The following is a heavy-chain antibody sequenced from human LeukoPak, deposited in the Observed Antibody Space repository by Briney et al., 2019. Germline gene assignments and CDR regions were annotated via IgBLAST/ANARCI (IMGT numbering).Heavy chain of an antibody. CDR1: GDSVSSNSAA. CDR3: ARESRAGLRDGYKSFDY. D-gene: IGHD5-24*01. Sequence: SQTLSLTCAISGDSVSSNSAAWNWIRQSPSRGLEWLGRTYYRSKWYNDYAVSVKSRITINPDTSKNQFSLQPNSVTPEDTAVYYCARESRAGLRDGYKSFDYWGQGTLVTVSS. V-gene: IGHV6-1*01. J-gene: IGHJ4*02. CDR2: TYYRSKWYN.